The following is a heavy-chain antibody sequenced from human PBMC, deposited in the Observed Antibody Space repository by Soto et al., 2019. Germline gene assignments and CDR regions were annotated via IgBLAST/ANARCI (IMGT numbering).Heavy chain of an antibody. J-gene: IGHJ6*02. CDR1: GFTFSSYG. CDR3: ARSYYDSSGYYEYYYYGMDV. V-gene: IGHV3-33*01. D-gene: IGHD3-22*01. CDR2: IWYDGSNK. Sequence: GGSLRLSCAASGFTFSSYGMHWVRQAPGKGLEWVAVIWYDGSNKYYADSVKGRFTISRDNSKNTLYLQMNSLRAEDTAVYYCARSYYDSSGYYEYYYYGMDVWGQGTTVTVSS.